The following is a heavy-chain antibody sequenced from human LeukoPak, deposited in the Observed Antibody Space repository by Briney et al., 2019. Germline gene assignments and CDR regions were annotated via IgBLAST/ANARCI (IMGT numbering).Heavy chain of an antibody. CDR1: GFTFGGYA. J-gene: IGHJ4*02. Sequence: PGRSLRLSCTASGFTFGGYAMSWVRQAPGKGLEWVGFIRSKAYGGTTEYAASVKGRFTISRDDSKSIAYLQMNSLKTEDTAVYYCTRVTHDYGDYCIGYWGQGTLVTVSS. V-gene: IGHV3-49*04. D-gene: IGHD4-17*01. CDR2: IRSKAYGGTT. CDR3: TRVTHDYGDYCIGY.